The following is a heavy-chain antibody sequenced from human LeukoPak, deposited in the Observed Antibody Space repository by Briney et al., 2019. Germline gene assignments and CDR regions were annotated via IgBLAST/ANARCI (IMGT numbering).Heavy chain of an antibody. V-gene: IGHV4-4*07. Sequence: SETLSLTCTVSGGSISSYYWSWIRQPAGKGLELIGRIYTSGSTNYNPSLKSRVTMSVVTSKNQFSLKLSSVTAADTAVYYCARSITSYYYYYMDVWGKGTTVTVSS. D-gene: IGHD3-16*01. CDR3: ARSITSYYYYYMDV. CDR2: IYTSGST. CDR1: GGSISSYY. J-gene: IGHJ6*03.